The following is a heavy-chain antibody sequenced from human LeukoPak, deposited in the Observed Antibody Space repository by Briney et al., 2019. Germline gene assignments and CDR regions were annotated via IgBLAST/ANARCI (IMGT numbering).Heavy chain of an antibody. D-gene: IGHD2-21*01. V-gene: IGHV3-64D*06. CDR2: LSANGINT. J-gene: IGHJ4*01. CDR1: GFTFGNYP. CDR3: VKEREGYYDY. Sequence: GGSLRLSCSASGFTFGNYPMHWVRQSPAKGLEYVSALSANGINTYYSDSARGRFIISRDNSKSTLYLQMSSLRVEDTALYYCVKEREGYYDYWGQGTLVTV.